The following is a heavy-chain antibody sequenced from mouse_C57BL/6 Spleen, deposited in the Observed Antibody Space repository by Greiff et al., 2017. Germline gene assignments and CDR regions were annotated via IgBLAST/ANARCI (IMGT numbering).Heavy chain of an antibody. J-gene: IGHJ4*01. Sequence: VQLKQSGPELVKPGASVKISCKASGYSFTGYYMNWVKQSPEKSLEWIGEINPSTGGTTYNQKFKAKATLTVDKSSSTAYMQLKSLTSEDSAVYYCARGIGRDYYAMDDWGQGTSVTVSS. CDR2: INPSTGGT. CDR3: ARGIGRDYYAMDD. CDR1: GYSFTGYY. V-gene: IGHV1-42*01. D-gene: IGHD2-14*01.